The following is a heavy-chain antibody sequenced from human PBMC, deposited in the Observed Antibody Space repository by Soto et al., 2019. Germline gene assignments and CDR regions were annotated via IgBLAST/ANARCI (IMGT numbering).Heavy chain of an antibody. D-gene: IGHD6-19*01. CDR1: GLSVSANY. CDR2: IYGGGIT. V-gene: IGHV3-66*01. J-gene: IGHJ4*02. CDR3: ARSSVWNRLDY. Sequence: EVQLVESGGGLVQPGGSLSLSCAVSGLSVSANYMNWVRQAPGKGLEWVSVIYGGGITDYTDSVKGKFTISRDNSKNTLYLHMKSLRAEDTALYYCARSSVWNRLDYWGQGTLVTVSS.